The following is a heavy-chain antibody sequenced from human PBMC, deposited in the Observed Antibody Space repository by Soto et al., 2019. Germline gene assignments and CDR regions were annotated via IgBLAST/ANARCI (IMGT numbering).Heavy chain of an antibody. J-gene: IGHJ4*02. CDR2: ISAYNGNT. V-gene: IGHV1-18*04. D-gene: IGHD3-3*01. CDR1: GYTFTSYG. CDR3: ARDQPTIFGVVPRIDY. Sequence: ASVKVSGKASGYTFTSYGLSCGRQAPGQGLEWMGWISAYNGNTNYAQKLQGRVTMTTDTSTSKAYMELRSLRSDDTAVYYCARDQPTIFGVVPRIDYWGQGTLVTVSS.